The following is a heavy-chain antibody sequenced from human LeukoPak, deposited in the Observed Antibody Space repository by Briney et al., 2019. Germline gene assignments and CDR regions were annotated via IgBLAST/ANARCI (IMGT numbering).Heavy chain of an antibody. CDR1: GFTFSNYW. CDR2: IKHDGSEK. CDR3: AKVGGGYDYNYYYYMDV. Sequence: PGGSLRLSCAASGFTFSNYWMSWVRQAPGKGLEWVGNIKHDGSEKYYVDSVKGRFTISRDNAKNSLYLHMNSLRAEDTAVYYCAKVGGGYDYNYYYYMDVWGKGTTVTVSS. D-gene: IGHD6-25*01. V-gene: IGHV3-7*01. J-gene: IGHJ6*03.